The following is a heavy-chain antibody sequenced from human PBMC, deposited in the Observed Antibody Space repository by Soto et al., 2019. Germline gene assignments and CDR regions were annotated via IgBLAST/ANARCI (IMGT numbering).Heavy chain of an antibody. J-gene: IGHJ4*02. CDR3: AIALGSLDY. V-gene: IGHV3-53*01. CDR2: IYSGGST. CDR1: GFTVSSNY. Sequence: GGSLRLSCAAPGFTVSSNYMSWVRQAAGGGLGRVSVIYSGGSTYYADSVKGRLTIARDNSKNTLYLQMNRLRAEDTAVYYCAIALGSLDYWGQGTLVTVSS. D-gene: IGHD2-15*01.